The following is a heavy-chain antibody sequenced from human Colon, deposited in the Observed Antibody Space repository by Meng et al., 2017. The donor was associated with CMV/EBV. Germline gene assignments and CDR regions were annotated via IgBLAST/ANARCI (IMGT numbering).Heavy chain of an antibody. CDR2: INFSGGST. D-gene: IGHD6-19*01. CDR3: AGGASYSSGWYCFDY. CDR1: GYTFTNYY. Sequence: ASVTVSCKASGYTFTNYYMHLVRQAPGQGLEWMGIINFSGGSTSYAQKFQGRVAMTRDTSTSIVYMELSSLRSEDTAVYYCAGGASYSSGWYCFDYWGQGTLVTVSS. V-gene: IGHV1-46*01. J-gene: IGHJ4*02.